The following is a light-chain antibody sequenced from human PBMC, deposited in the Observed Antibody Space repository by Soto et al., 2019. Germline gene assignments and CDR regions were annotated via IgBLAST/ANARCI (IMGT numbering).Light chain of an antibody. J-gene: IGLJ1*01. CDR2: EVS. CDR1: SSDVGGYNY. CDR3: SSYTSIITLYV. Sequence: QSALTQPASVSGSPGQSITISCTGTSSDVGGYNYVSWYQQHPGKAPKLMIYEVSNRPSGVSNRFSGPKSGNTASLTISGLQAEDEADYYCSSYTSIITLYVFGSGTKVTVL. V-gene: IGLV2-14*01.